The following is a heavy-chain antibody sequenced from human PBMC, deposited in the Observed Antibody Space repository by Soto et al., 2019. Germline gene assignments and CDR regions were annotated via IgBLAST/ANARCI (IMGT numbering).Heavy chain of an antibody. CDR2: INPSVGST. D-gene: IGHD3-16*01. J-gene: IGHJ4*02. V-gene: IGHV1-46*01. CDR3: ARDPTPFRGEPLDY. Sequence: HVQLVQSGADVKKPGASVKVSCRASGYTFINYYMHWVRQAPGQGLEWMGMINPSVGSTTYSQRFQGRDTMTTDTSRSTVFMELNSLRSEDTAVYYCARDPTPFRGEPLDYWGQGTLVTVSS. CDR1: GYTFINYY.